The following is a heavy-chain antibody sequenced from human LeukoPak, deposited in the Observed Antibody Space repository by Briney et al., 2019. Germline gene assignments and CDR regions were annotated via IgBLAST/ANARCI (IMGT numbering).Heavy chain of an antibody. CDR1: GYSFTSYW. CDR2: IYPGDSDT. V-gene: IGHV5-51*01. CDR3: ARHGSYGDPTSRLSPFDY. Sequence: GESLKISCKDSGYSFTSYWIGWVRQMPGKGLEWMGIIYPGDSDTRYSPSFQGQVTISADKSISTAYLQWSSLKASDTAMYYCARHGSYGDPTSRLSPFDYWGQGTLVTVSS. D-gene: IGHD4-17*01. J-gene: IGHJ4*02.